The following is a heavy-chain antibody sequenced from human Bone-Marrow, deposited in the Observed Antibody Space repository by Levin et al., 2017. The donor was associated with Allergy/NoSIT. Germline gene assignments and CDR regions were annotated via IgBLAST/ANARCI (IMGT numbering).Heavy chain of an antibody. Sequence: SQPLSLPCPVSGGSISSAGYHWTWIRQYPGKGLEWIGYISYRGSTYFNPSLKSRLAMSIDTSEQHFSLNLTSVSAADTAIYYCARLDGYSFDYWGQGALVTVSS. J-gene: IGHJ4*02. V-gene: IGHV4-31*03. CDR2: ISYRGST. D-gene: IGHD1-1*01. CDR1: GGSISSAGYH. CDR3: ARLDGYSFDY.